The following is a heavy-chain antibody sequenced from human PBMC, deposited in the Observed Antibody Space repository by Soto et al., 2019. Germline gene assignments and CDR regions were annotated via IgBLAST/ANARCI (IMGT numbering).Heavy chain of an antibody. CDR1: VGSISISSYY. V-gene: IGHV4-39*01. CDR3: ARRAEGRNRRGPYYYYYYGMDV. J-gene: IGHJ6*01. D-gene: IGHD6-25*01. Sequence: SETLSITCIFSVGSISISSYYWGWSHQPPGKGLEWIGSLYYSGSTYYTPSLKSRVTISVDTSKNQFSLKLSSVTAADTAVYYCARRAEGRNRRGPYYYYYYGMDVWGQGTTVTVSS. CDR2: LYYSGST.